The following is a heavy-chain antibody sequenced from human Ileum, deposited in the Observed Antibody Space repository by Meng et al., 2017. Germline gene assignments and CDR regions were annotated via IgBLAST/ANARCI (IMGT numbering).Heavy chain of an antibody. CDR1: GFTFSNSW. D-gene: IGHD4-17*01. CDR2: IIGDGGTR. J-gene: IGHJ4*02. CDR3: ARGRHYDVDF. V-gene: IGHV3-74*01. Sequence: GGSLRLSCAASGFTFSNSWMHWVRQVPGKGLVWVSRIIGDGGTRNYAGSVEGRFTISRDNAKNTLYLQMNSLRVEDTAVYFCARGRHYDVDFWGQGTLVTVSS.